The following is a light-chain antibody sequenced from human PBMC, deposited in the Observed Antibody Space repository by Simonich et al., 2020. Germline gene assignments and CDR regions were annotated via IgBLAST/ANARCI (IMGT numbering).Light chain of an antibody. CDR1: QGISSA. V-gene: IGKV1-13*02. CDR2: DAS. CDR3: QQFNSYRIT. J-gene: IGKJ5*01. Sequence: AIQLTQSPSSLSASVGDRVTINCRASQGISSALDCYQQKPGKAPKLLIYDASSLESGVPSRFSGSGSGTDFTLTISSLQPEDFATYYCQQFNSYRITFGQGTRLEIK.